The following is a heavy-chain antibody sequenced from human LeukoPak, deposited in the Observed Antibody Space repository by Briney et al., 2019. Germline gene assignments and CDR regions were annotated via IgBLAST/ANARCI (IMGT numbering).Heavy chain of an antibody. J-gene: IGHJ4*02. D-gene: IGHD3-10*01. CDR2: IYYSGST. Sequence: PSETLSLTCTVSGGSISSYYWSWIRQPPRQGLVWLGYIYYSGSTNYNPSLKSRVTISVGTSKNQFSLKLSSVTAADTAVYYCARHRGYGSGSYYNEFDYWGQGTLVTVSS. CDR3: ARHRGYGSGSYYNEFDY. V-gene: IGHV4-59*08. CDR1: GGSISSYY.